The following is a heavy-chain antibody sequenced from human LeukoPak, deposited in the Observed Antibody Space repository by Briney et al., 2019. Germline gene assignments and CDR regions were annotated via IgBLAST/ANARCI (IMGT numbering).Heavy chain of an antibody. CDR3: ARETDMVRGLIITDY. Sequence: PSETPSLTCTVSRGSISSGSYYWSWIRQPAGKGLEWIGRIYTSGSTNYNPSLKSRVTISVDTSKNQFSLKLSSVTAADTAVYYCARETDMVRGLIITDYWGQGTLVTVSS. CDR1: RGSISSGSYY. J-gene: IGHJ4*02. V-gene: IGHV4-61*02. CDR2: IYTSGST. D-gene: IGHD3-10*01.